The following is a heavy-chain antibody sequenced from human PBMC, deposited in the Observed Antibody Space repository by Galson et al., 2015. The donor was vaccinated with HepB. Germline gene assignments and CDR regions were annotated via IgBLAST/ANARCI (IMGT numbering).Heavy chain of an antibody. Sequence: SLRLSCAASGFTFSSYWMSWVRQAPGKGLEWVANIKQDGSEKYYVDSVKGRFTISRDNAKNSLYLQMNSLRAEDTAVYYCARVRNDFWSGYYTEDYWGQGTLVTVSS. CDR2: IKQDGSEK. D-gene: IGHD3-3*01. CDR3: ARVRNDFWSGYYTEDY. J-gene: IGHJ4*02. CDR1: GFTFSSYW. V-gene: IGHV3-7*03.